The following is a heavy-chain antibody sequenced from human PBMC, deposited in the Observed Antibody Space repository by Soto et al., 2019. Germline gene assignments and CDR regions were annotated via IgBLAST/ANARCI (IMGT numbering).Heavy chain of an antibody. D-gene: IGHD3-16*01. CDR3: ARGPRGYVYYHGMDV. CDR2: IDTSGTT. CDR1: GGSISSYY. V-gene: IGHV4-4*07. Sequence: VTLSLTCTVSGGSISSYYCSWIRQAAGKGLEWIGRIDTSGTTNYNPSLRSRVTMSVDASRNQFSLNLSSVTAADTAVYFCARGPRGYVYYHGMDVWGQGTTVTVSS. J-gene: IGHJ6*02.